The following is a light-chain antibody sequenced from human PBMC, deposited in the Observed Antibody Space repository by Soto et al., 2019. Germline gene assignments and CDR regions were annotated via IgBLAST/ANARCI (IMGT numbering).Light chain of an antibody. CDR1: SSNIGAGYD. Sequence: QSVLTQSPSVSGAPGQRVTISCTGSSSNIGAGYDVHWYQQLPGTAPKLLIYGNSNRPSGVPDRFSGSKSGTSASLAITGLQAEDEADYYCQSYDSSLGAYVFGTGTKVTVL. CDR2: GNS. V-gene: IGLV1-40*01. CDR3: QSYDSSLGAYV. J-gene: IGLJ1*01.